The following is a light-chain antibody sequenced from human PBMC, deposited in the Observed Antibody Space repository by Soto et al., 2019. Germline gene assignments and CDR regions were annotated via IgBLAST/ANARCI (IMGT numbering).Light chain of an antibody. CDR1: SSNIGAGYD. Sequence: QSVLTQPPSVSGAPGQRVTISCTGSSSNIGAGYDVHWYQQLPGTAPRLLIYGNTNRPSGVPDRFSGSKSGTSASLAITGLQAGDEADSYGQSFDRSLSGPVFGGGAKLTVL. V-gene: IGLV1-40*01. CDR2: GNT. CDR3: QSFDRSLSGPV. J-gene: IGLJ2*01.